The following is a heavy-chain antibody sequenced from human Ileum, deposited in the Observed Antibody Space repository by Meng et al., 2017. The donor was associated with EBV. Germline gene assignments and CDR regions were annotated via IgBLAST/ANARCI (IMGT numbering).Heavy chain of an antibody. CDR1: GGSISSSNW. J-gene: IGHJ4*02. D-gene: IGHD6-13*01. V-gene: IGHV4-4*02. CDR2: IYHSGST. CDR3: AREVAAAGGFDY. Sequence: QVQLQESGPGLVKPSGSLSLTCAVSGGSISSSNWWSWVRQPPGKGLEWIGEIYHSGSTKYNPSLKSRVNISVDKSKNQFSLKLSSVTAADTAVYYCAREVAAAGGFDYWGQGTLVTVSS.